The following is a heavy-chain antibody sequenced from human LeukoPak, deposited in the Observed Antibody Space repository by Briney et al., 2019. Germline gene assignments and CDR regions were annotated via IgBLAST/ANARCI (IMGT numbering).Heavy chain of an antibody. D-gene: IGHD6-13*01. J-gene: IGHJ4*02. V-gene: IGHV4-59*08. CDR2: IYYSGST. CDR3: ARHVGSSSWYDY. CDR1: GGSFSGYY. Sequence: SETLSLTCAVYGGSFSGYYWSWIRQPPGKGLEWIGYIYYSGSTNYNPSLKSRVTISVDTSKNQFSLKLSSVTAADTAVYYCARHVGSSSWYDYWGQGTLVTVSS.